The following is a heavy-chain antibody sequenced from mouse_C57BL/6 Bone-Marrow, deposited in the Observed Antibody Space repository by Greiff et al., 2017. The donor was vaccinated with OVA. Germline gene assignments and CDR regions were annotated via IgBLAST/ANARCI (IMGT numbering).Heavy chain of an antibody. J-gene: IGHJ4*01. CDR3: AREGIYYYGSSYDYAMDY. CDR1: GYAFSSSW. Sequence: VQLQQSGPELVKPGASVKISCKASGYAFSSSWMNWVKQRPGQGLEWIGRIYPGDGDTNYNGKFKGKATLTADKSSSTAYMQLSSLTSEDSAVYFCAREGIYYYGSSYDYAMDYWGQGTSVTVSS. V-gene: IGHV1-82*01. CDR2: IYPGDGDT. D-gene: IGHD1-1*01.